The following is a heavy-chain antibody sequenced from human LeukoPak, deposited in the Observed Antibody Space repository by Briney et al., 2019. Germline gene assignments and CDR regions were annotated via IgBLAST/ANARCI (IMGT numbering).Heavy chain of an antibody. CDR3: AKTKQLYFGMDV. D-gene: IGHD2-2*01. Sequence: GGSLRLSCAASGFTFDDFSMHWVRQRPGKGLEWVSLITWDGATAYYADSVKGRFSVSRDNTKNSLYLQMNSLTVEDSALYFWAKTKQLYFGMDVWGQGTTVTVSS. V-gene: IGHV3-43*01. CDR1: GFTFDDFS. CDR2: ITWDGATA. J-gene: IGHJ6*02.